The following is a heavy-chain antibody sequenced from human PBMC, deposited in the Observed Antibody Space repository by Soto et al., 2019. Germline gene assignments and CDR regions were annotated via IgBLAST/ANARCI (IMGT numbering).Heavy chain of an antibody. J-gene: IGHJ4*02. CDR1: GFTASPKS. D-gene: IGHD3-16*01. V-gene: IGHV3-66*01. Sequence: EVQLVESGGGLVQPGGSLRLSCAASGFTASPKSMSWVRPAPGKGREWVSVIDRGGSTFSADSVRGRFTTSRDNSKDTVNLQMNSLRAEGTAVYYCARDPWAADYWGQGTLVNVSS. CDR3: ARDPWAADY. CDR2: IDRGGST.